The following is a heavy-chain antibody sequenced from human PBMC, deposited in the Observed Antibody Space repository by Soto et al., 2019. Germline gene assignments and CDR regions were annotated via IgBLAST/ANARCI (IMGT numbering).Heavy chain of an antibody. D-gene: IGHD3-22*01. V-gene: IGHV4-59*08. CDR2: IYYTGTT. Sequence: SETMSLTCTVSGGNIRDYYWGWIRQSPGKGLDWIGYIYYTGTTKYNPSLKSRVTISVDSSKNQFSLKLDSVTAADTAVYYCARLGGYYQAFDSWGQGTLVTVSS. CDR3: ARLGGYYQAFDS. J-gene: IGHJ4*02. CDR1: GGNIRDYY.